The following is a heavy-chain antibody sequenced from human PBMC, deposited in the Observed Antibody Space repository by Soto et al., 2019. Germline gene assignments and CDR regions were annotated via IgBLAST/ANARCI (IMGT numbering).Heavy chain of an antibody. CDR3: ALTAMVTPFDY. CDR2: IYYSGST. CDR1: GGSISSYY. Sequence: PSETLSLTCTVSGGSISSYYWSWIRQPPGKGLEWIGYIYYSGSTNYNPSLKSRVTISVDTSKNQFPLKLSSVTAADTAVYYCALTAMVTPFDYWGQGTLVTVSS. V-gene: IGHV4-59*01. J-gene: IGHJ4*02. D-gene: IGHD5-18*01.